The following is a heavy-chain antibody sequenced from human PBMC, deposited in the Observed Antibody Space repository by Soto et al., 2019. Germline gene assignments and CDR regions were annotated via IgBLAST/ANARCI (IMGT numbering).Heavy chain of an antibody. CDR1: GGSFSGYY. CDR2: INHSGST. Sequence: SETLSLTCAVSGGSFSGYYWSWIRQPPGNGLEWIGEINHSGSTNYNPSLKSRVTISVDTSKNQFSLKLSSVTAADTAVYYCAGGYYYDSSGYPDAFDIWGQGTMVTVSS. V-gene: IGHV4-34*01. J-gene: IGHJ3*02. D-gene: IGHD3-22*01. CDR3: AGGYYYDSSGYPDAFDI.